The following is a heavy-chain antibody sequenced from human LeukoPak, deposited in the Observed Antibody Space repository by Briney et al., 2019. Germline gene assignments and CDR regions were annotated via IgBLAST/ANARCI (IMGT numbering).Heavy chain of an antibody. CDR3: AKDRGGHSWEAFDI. Sequence: GGSLRLSCAASGFTLSSYGMHWVRQAPAKGLEWVAFIRYDGSNKYYAESVKGRFTISRDNSENTLYLQMNSLRAEDTAVYYCAKDRGGHSWEAFDIWGQGTMVTVSS. CDR1: GFTLSSYG. CDR2: IRYDGSNK. J-gene: IGHJ3*02. V-gene: IGHV3-30*02. D-gene: IGHD1-26*01.